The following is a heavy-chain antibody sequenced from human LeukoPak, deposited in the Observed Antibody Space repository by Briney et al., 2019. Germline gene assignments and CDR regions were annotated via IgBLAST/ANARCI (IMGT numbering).Heavy chain of an antibody. Sequence: GGSLRLSCVASGFTFSTYEMNWVRQAPGKGLEWVSYIISGSGNTKYYVDSVKGRFTISRDNAKSSLYLQMNSLRAEDTAIYYCAREASHCGGDCYDYWGQGTLVTVSS. CDR3: AREASHCGGDCYDY. V-gene: IGHV3-48*03. CDR2: IISGSGNTK. J-gene: IGHJ4*02. D-gene: IGHD2-21*01. CDR1: GFTFSTYE.